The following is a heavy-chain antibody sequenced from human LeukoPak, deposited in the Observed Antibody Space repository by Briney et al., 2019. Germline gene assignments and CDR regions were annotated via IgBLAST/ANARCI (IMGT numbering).Heavy chain of an antibody. CDR3: ARDSEMATRFDY. CDR2: INPNSGGT. Sequence: ASVKVSCKASGYTFTGYYMHWVRQAPGQGLEWMGWINPNSGGTNYAQKFQGRVTITADKSTSTAYMELSSLRSEDTAVYYCARDSEMATRFDYWGQGTLVTVSS. CDR1: GYTFTGYY. J-gene: IGHJ4*02. D-gene: IGHD5-24*01. V-gene: IGHV1-2*02.